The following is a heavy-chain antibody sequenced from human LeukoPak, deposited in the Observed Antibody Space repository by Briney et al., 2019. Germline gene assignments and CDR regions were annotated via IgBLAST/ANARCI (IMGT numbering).Heavy chain of an antibody. Sequence: ASLRVSCKASGYTFTGYYMHWVRHAPGQGLEWMGWISAYNGNTNYAQKLQGRVTMTTATSTSTAYMELRSLRSDDTAVYYCARASVDTWRWCAFDLWGQGTMVTVSS. J-gene: IGHJ3*01. V-gene: IGHV1-18*04. CDR2: ISAYNGNT. D-gene: IGHD5-18*01. CDR1: GYTFTGYY. CDR3: ARASVDTWRWCAFDL.